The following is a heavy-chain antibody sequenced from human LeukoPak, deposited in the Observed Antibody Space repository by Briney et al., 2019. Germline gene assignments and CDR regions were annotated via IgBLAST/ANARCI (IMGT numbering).Heavy chain of an antibody. V-gene: IGHV4-39*01. J-gene: IGHJ4*02. CDR3: AGGYYDSSGYYFFDY. CDR1: GGSISSSSYY. D-gene: IGHD3-22*01. Sequence: SETLSLTCTVSGGSISSSSYYWGWIRQPPGKGLEWIGSIYYSGSTYYNPSLKGRVTISVDTSKNQFSLKLSSVTAADTAVYYCAGGYYDSSGYYFFDYWGQGTLVTVSS. CDR2: IYYSGST.